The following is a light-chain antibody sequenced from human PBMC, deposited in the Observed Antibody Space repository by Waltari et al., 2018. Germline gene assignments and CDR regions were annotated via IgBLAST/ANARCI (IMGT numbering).Light chain of an antibody. CDR3: GTWDSSLSGAV. CDR1: RSNIGNNY. Sequence: QSVLTQPPSVSAAPGQRVTISCSGGRSNIGNNYVSWYRQFPGTAPKLIIYDNNARPSGIPGRFSGSRSGTSSTLDITVLQAGDEADYYCGTWDSSLSGAVFGGGTHLTVL. V-gene: IGLV1-51*02. J-gene: IGLJ7*01. CDR2: DNN.